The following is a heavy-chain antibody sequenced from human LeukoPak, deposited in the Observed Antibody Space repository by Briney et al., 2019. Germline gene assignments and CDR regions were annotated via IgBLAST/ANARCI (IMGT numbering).Heavy chain of an antibody. CDR1: GGSFSGYY. D-gene: IGHD3-22*01. CDR3: ARAPVSYYYDILDY. V-gene: IGHV4-34*01. CDR2: INHSGST. J-gene: IGHJ4*02. Sequence: PSETLSLTCAVYGGSFSGYYWTWIRQPPGKGLEWIGEINHSGSTNYNPSLKSRVTISVDASKNQFSLKVSSVTAADTAVYYCARAPVSYYYDILDYWGQGILVTVSS.